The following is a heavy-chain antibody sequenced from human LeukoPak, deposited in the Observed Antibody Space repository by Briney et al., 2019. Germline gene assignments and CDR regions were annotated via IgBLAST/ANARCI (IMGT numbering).Heavy chain of an antibody. CDR2: ISYDGSNK. CDR1: GFTFSSYA. V-gene: IGHV3-30*04. D-gene: IGHD3/OR15-3a*01. Sequence: PGRSLRLSCAASGFTFSSYAMHWVRQAPGKGLEWVAVISYDGSNKYYVDSVKGRFIISRDNSKNTLYMQMNSLRAEDTAVYYCARDSGFSGTQRGEYWGHGTLVTVSS. J-gene: IGHJ4*01. CDR3: ARDSGFSGTQRGEY.